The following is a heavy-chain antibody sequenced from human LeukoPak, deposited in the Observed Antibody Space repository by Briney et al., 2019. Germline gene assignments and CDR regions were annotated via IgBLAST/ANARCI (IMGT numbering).Heavy chain of an antibody. CDR3: AKALNY. J-gene: IGHJ4*02. CDR1: GFTFSSYG. V-gene: IGHV3-30*18. CDR2: ISYDGSNK. Sequence: GGSLRLSCAASGFTFSSYGMHWVRQAPGKGLEWVAVISYDGSNKYYADSVKGRFTISRDNSKNTLYLQMNSLRAEDTAVYYCAKALNYWGQGTLVTVSS.